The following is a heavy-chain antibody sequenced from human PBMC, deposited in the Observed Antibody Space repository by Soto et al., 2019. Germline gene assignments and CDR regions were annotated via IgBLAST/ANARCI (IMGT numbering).Heavy chain of an antibody. CDR3: ARGYFLWFGEPRNWFVS. D-gene: IGHD3-10*01. J-gene: IGHJ5*01. Sequence: SETLSLTCTVSGVSIISSCYYWGLIRQPPGKGLEWIGSIYYSGSTYYNPSLKSRVTISVDTSKNQFSLKLSSVTAADTAVYYCARGYFLWFGEPRNWFVSWCQGTLVTV. CDR2: IYYSGST. CDR1: GVSIISSCYY. V-gene: IGHV4-39*01.